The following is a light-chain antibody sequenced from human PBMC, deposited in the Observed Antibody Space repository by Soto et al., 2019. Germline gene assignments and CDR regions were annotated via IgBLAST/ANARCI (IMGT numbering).Light chain of an antibody. J-gene: IGKJ1*01. CDR2: GAS. V-gene: IGKV3-20*01. CDR1: QSVNSY. Sequence: IVMTQSPGTLSLSPGERATLSCRASQSVNSYLAWYQQKPGQAPRLLIYGASSRATGIPDRFSGSGSGTDFTLTISRLEPEDFAVYYCQQYGSSPRTFGQGTKVDIK. CDR3: QQYGSSPRT.